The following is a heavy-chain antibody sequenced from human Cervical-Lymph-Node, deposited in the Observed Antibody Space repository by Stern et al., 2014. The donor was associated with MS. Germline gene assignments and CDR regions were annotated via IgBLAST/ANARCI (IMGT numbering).Heavy chain of an antibody. J-gene: IGHJ3*02. CDR2: IYPSGRT. CDR1: GGSLSSSTW. Sequence: QLQLQESGPGLVKPSGTLSLTCAVSGGSLSSSTWWSWVRQPPGEGLAWIGEIYPSGRTTSNPSLQRRVTLSVDKSKNHFSLQLSSGTAADTAVYYCARGDIPVAFDIWGQGTMVTVSS. CDR3: ARGDIPVAFDI. D-gene: IGHD2-15*01. V-gene: IGHV4-4*02.